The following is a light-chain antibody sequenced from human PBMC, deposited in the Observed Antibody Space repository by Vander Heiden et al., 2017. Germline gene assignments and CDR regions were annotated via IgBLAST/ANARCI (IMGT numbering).Light chain of an antibody. CDR2: DAS. Sequence: EIVLTHSPATLSLSPGESATLSCRATESVREFLAWYQQKPGQAPRLLIYDASSRATGIPARFSGGGSGTDFTLTISSLEPEDFAIYYCQQRSSWRAFGQGTRLEIK. CDR3: QQRSSWRA. V-gene: IGKV3-11*01. CDR1: ESVREF. J-gene: IGKJ5*01.